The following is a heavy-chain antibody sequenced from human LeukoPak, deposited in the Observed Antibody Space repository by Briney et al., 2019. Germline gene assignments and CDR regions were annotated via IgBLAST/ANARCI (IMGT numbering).Heavy chain of an antibody. Sequence: GGSLRLSCAASGSSFSRYAMHWVRQAPGKGLEWVTLIRYDGNNKYYADSVKGRFIISRDNSRNTLYLEMNSLRAEDTAVYYCAKTGSGWFADCWGQGTLVTVSS. J-gene: IGHJ4*02. V-gene: IGHV3-30*02. CDR3: AKTGSGWFADC. D-gene: IGHD6-19*01. CDR1: GSSFSRYA. CDR2: IRYDGNNK.